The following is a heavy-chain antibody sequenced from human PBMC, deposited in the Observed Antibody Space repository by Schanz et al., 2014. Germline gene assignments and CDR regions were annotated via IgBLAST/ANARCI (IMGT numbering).Heavy chain of an antibody. J-gene: IGHJ6*02. Sequence: AQLVESGGGVVQPGRSLRLSCVASGFTFISYDIHWVRQAPGKGLEWVSSISSTSSYIFYADSVKGRFTISRDNAKNSLYLQMNSLRAEDTAVYYCASVIMVAGNHRDGRDVWGQGTTVSVSS. CDR2: ISSTSSYI. D-gene: IGHD6-19*01. CDR1: GFTFISYD. CDR3: ASVIMVAGNHRDGRDV. V-gene: IGHV3-21*01.